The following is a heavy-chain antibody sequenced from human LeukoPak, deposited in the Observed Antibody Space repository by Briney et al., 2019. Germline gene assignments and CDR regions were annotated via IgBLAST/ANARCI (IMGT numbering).Heavy chain of an antibody. CDR1: GFSVSNNY. J-gene: IGHJ1*01. CDR2: IYRGGTT. D-gene: IGHD6-19*01. V-gene: IGHV3-53*05. Sequence: GGSLRLSCAASGFSVSNNYMSWVRQAPGKGLDWVSVIYRGGTTYYADSVKGRFTISRDNSKNTLYLQMNSLRPEDTAVYYCARGGKIPLAGTRSPQYFQHWGQGTLVTVSS. CDR3: ARGGKIPLAGTRSPQYFQH.